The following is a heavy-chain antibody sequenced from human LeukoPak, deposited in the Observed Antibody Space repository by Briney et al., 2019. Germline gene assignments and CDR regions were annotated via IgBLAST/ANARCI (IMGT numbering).Heavy chain of an antibody. CDR3: ARHPTVFGVVLV. V-gene: IGHV4-38-2*02. CDR1: GYSISSGYY. Sequence: SETLSLTCTVSGYSISSGYYWGWIRQPPGKGLEWIGSGSTYYNPSLKSRVTISVDTSKNQFSLKLSSVTAADTAVYYCARHPTVFGVVLVWGKGTPVTVSS. J-gene: IGHJ6*04. CDR2: SGST. D-gene: IGHD3-3*01.